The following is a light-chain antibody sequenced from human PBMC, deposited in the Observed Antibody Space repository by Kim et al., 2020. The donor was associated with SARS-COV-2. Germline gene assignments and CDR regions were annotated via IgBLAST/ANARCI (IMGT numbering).Light chain of an antibody. CDR2: EVS. V-gene: IGLV2-8*01. CDR3: SSYAGSNNWV. Sequence: SAPTPCAGTASAVSVYKYVSWNQPRPATAPKLMIYEVSKRPAGVPDRFSGSRSGNTASLTVSELQAEDEADYYCSSYAGSNNWVFGGGTQLTVL. CDR1: ASAVSVYKY. J-gene: IGLJ3*02.